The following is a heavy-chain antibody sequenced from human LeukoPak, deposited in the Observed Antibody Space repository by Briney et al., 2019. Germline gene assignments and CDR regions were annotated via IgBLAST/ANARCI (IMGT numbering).Heavy chain of an antibody. J-gene: IGHJ4*02. CDR1: GFTLNSYA. CDR3: AKRVPYSSSSVYFDS. CDR2: ISDGGSDT. D-gene: IGHD6-6*01. Sequence: GGSLRLSCAASGFTLNSYAMSWVRQAPGKGLEWVSAISDGGSDTYYADSVEGRFTISKDNSKNMLFLQMNSLMDDDTAVYYCAKRVPYSSSSVYFDSWGQGTLVTVSS. V-gene: IGHV3-23*01.